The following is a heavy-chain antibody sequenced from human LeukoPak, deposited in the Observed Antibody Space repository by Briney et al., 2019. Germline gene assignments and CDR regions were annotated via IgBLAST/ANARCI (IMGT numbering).Heavy chain of an antibody. V-gene: IGHV4-34*01. CDR2: INHSGST. CDR1: GGSFSGYY. J-gene: IGHJ6*03. CDR3: ARLHPLRRGHYYYYMDV. D-gene: IGHD4-17*01. Sequence: PSETLSLTCAVYGGSFSGYYWNWIRQPPGKGLEWIGEINHSGSTNYNPSLKSRVTISVDTSKNQFSLKLSSVTAADTAVYYCARLHPLRRGHYYYYMDVWGKGTTATVSS.